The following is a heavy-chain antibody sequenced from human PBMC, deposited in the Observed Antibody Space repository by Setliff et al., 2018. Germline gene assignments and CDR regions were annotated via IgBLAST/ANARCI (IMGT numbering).Heavy chain of an antibody. CDR2: VYYSGYT. V-gene: IGHV4-39*07. CDR1: GASLNNRY. CDR3: ARVDFTMIQGVLGL. J-gene: IGHJ1*01. D-gene: IGHD3-10*01. Sequence: SETLSLTCTVSGASLNNRYWSWIRQPPGKGMEWIGSVYYSGYTYYNPSLQSRVTISVDMSKNQFSMKLTSVTAADTAVYYCARVDFTMIQGVLGLWGQGTLVTVSS.